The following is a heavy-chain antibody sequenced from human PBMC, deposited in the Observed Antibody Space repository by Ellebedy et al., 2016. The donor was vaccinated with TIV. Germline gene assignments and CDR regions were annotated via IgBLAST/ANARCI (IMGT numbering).Heavy chain of an antibody. V-gene: IGHV4-4*07. CDR2: IYTSGST. CDR3: ARPMPGMYYFDY. Sequence: SETLSLTXPVSGGSISSYYWSWTRQPAGKGLEWIGRIYTSGSTNYNPSLKSRVTMSVDTSKNQFSRKLSSVTAADTAVYYCARPMPGMYYFDYWGQGTLVTVSS. J-gene: IGHJ4*02. D-gene: IGHD3-10*01. CDR1: GGSISSYY.